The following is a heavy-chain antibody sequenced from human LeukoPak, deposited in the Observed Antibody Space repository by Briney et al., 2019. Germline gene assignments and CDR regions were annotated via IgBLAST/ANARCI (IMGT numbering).Heavy chain of an antibody. CDR1: GGSFSSYA. V-gene: IGHV1-69*13. D-gene: IGHD3-10*01. J-gene: IGHJ5*02. Sequence: SVKVSCKASGGSFSSYAISWVRQAPGQGLEWMGGIIPIFGTANYAQKFQGRVTITADESTSTAYMELSSLRSEDTAVYYCARDGYYYGSGRSNWFDPWGQGTLVTVSS. CDR3: ARDGYYYGSGRSNWFDP. CDR2: IIPIFGTA.